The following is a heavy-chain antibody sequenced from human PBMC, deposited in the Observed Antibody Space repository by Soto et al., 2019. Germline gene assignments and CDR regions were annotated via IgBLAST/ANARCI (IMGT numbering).Heavy chain of an antibody. V-gene: IGHV4-59*01. Sequence: SETLSLTCPVSGGSISSYYLNWIRPPPGKGLEWIGYIYSSGSTHYNPSLQNRVTISIDTSKNQVSLKVNSVTAADTAVYYCARDHPHSYGVYYFDYWGQGTPVTVSS. J-gene: IGHJ4*02. CDR3: ARDHPHSYGVYYFDY. CDR2: IYSSGST. D-gene: IGHD5-18*01. CDR1: GGSISSYY.